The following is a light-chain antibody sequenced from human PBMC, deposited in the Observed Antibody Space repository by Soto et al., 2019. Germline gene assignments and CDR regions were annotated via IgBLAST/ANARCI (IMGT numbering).Light chain of an antibody. CDR1: SSDVGGHNS. CDR3: SSFTSSVTYV. J-gene: IGLJ1*01. CDR2: DVS. V-gene: IGLV2-14*01. Sequence: ALTQPASVSGSPGQSITISCTGTSSDVGGHNSVSWYRQDPGKAPKLMIYDVSNRPSGVSDRFSGSKSGNTASLTISGLQIEDEADYYCSSFTSSVTYVFGTGTRSPS.